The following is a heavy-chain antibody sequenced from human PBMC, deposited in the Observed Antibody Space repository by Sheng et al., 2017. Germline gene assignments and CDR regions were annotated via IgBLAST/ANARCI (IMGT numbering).Heavy chain of an antibody. J-gene: IGHJ4*02. D-gene: IGHD3-10*01. Sequence: QVQLQESGPGLVKPSETLSLTCAVSGYSISSGYYWGWIRQPPGKGLEWIGSIYHSGSTYYNPSLKSRVTISVDTSKNQFSLKLSSVTAADTAVYYCAREWDPNAHFGEPIYWGQGTLVTVSS. V-gene: IGHV4-38-2*02. CDR3: AREWDPNAHFGEPIY. CDR2: IYHSGST. CDR1: GYSISSGYY.